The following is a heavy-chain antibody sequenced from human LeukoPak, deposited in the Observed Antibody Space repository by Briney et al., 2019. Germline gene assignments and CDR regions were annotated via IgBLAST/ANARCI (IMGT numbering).Heavy chain of an antibody. D-gene: IGHD3-10*01. Sequence: GGSLRLSCAASGFTFISYSMTWVRQAPGKGLEWVSYVNSGSSTMYYADSVKGRFTIFRNNGKTSLYLQMNSLRDENTAVYYCARVIAVVRGGGLSYYYAMDVWGQGTTVTVSS. CDR1: GFTFISYS. CDR3: ARVIAVVRGGGLSYYYAMDV. J-gene: IGHJ6*02. V-gene: IGHV3-48*02. CDR2: VNSGSSTM.